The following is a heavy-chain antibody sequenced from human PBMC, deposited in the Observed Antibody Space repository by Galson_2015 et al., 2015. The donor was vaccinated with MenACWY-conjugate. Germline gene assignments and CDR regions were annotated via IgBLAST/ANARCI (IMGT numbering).Heavy chain of an antibody. CDR1: SFPFSSYW. Sequence: SLRLSCAASSFPFSSYWMEYVRHAAGTGLVRVSEISHYGSDANYGDSATGPFTISRDNAKKMLSLQVNSLRAADSAVYYCVSAGLTRHCTSPCCRPFDYWVQSSLATVSS. V-gene: IGHV3-74*01. D-gene: IGHD2-2*01. CDR2: ISHYGSDA. CDR3: VSAGLTRHCTSPCCRPFDY. J-gene: IGHJ4*02.